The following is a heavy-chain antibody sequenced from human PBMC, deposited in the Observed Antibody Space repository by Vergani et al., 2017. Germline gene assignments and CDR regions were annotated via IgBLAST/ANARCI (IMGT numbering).Heavy chain of an antibody. Sequence: VQLVESGGGVVQPGRSLRLSCAASGFTFSSYSMNWVRQAPGKGLEWVSSISSSSSYIYYADSVKGRFTISRDNAKNSLYLQMNSLRAEDTAVYYCARGVGCSSTSCYEQNVNWYFDLWGRGTLVTVSS. V-gene: IGHV3-21*01. CDR1: GFTFSSYS. CDR2: ISSSSSYI. CDR3: ARGVGCSSTSCYEQNVNWYFDL. J-gene: IGHJ2*01. D-gene: IGHD2-2*01.